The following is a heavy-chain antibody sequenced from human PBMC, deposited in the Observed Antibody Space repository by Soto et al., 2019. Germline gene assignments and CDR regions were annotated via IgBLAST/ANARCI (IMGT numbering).Heavy chain of an antibody. J-gene: IGHJ6*02. CDR3: ARVRRSPYAMDV. CDR2: INPISGDT. V-gene: IGHV1-2*02. D-gene: IGHD3-16*01. Sequence: ASVKVSFKASGSVFTGHYIHLVRHAPGQGLEWMGWINPISGDTNYAQKFQGRVTMTRDTSISTAYMDLSSLISADTAVYYCARVRRSPYAMDVWGQGTTVNLS. CDR1: GSVFTGHY.